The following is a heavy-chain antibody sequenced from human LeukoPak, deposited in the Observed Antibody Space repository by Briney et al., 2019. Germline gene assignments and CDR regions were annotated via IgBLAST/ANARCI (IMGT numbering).Heavy chain of an antibody. Sequence: SETLSLTCTVSGGSISSGGYYWRWIRQHPGKGLEWIGYIYYSGSTYYNPSLKSRVTISVDTSKNQFSLKLSSVTAADTAVYYCARGGGGYDSLDYWGQGTLVTVSS. V-gene: IGHV4-31*03. CDR1: GGSISSGGYY. D-gene: IGHD5-12*01. CDR3: ARGGGGYDSLDY. CDR2: IYYSGST. J-gene: IGHJ4*02.